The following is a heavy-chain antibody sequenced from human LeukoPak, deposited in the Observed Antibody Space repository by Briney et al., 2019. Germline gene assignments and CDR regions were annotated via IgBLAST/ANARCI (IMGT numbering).Heavy chain of an antibody. Sequence: PGRSLRLSCAASGFTFDDYAMHWVRQAPGKGLEWVSGISWNSGSIGYADSVKGRFTISRDNAKNSLYLQMNSLRAEDTALYYCAKDINGYYYDSSGYPDWGQGTLVTVSS. CDR2: ISWNSGSI. J-gene: IGHJ4*02. D-gene: IGHD3-22*01. V-gene: IGHV3-9*01. CDR1: GFTFDDYA. CDR3: AKDINGYYYDSSGYPD.